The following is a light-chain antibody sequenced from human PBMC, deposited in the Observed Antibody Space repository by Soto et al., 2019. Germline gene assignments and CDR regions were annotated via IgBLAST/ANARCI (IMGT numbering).Light chain of an antibody. J-gene: IGKJ4*01. V-gene: IGKV1-5*01. Sequence: DIQMTQSPSTLSGSVGDRVTITCRASQTISSWLAWYQQKPGEAPKLLIYAASTLYGGVPSRFSGSGSRTDFALTITSLQAEDFATYYCQQLRMYPSTFGGGTKVDIK. CDR1: QTISSW. CDR2: AAS. CDR3: QQLRMYPST.